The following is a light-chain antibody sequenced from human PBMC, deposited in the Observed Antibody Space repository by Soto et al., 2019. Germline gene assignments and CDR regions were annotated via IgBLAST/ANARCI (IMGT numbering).Light chain of an antibody. J-gene: IGKJ3*01. CDR1: QSISSS. CDR3: QQANSFPRT. CDR2: KAS. Sequence: DIQMTQSPSTLSASVGDRVTITCRASQSISSSLAWYQQKPGKAPKLLIYKASILETGVPSRFSGSGSGADFTLTINNLQPEDFATYYCQQANSFPRTFGPGTKVDIK. V-gene: IGKV1-5*03.